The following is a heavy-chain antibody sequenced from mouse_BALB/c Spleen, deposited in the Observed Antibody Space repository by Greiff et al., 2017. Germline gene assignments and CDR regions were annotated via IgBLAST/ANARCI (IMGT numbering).Heavy chain of an antibody. Sequence: EVKLVESGGGLVQPGGSMKLSCVASGFTFSNYWMNWVRQSPEKGLEWVAEIRLKSNNYATHYAESVKGRFTISRDDSKSSVYLQMNNLRAEDTGIYYCTRDYRYDAAMDYWGQGTSVTVSS. D-gene: IGHD2-14*01. CDR2: IRLKSNNYAT. CDR3: TRDYRYDAAMDY. V-gene: IGHV6-6*02. CDR1: GFTFSNYW. J-gene: IGHJ4*01.